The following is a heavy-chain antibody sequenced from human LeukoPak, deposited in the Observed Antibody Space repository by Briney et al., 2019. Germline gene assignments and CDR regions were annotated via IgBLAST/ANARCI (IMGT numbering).Heavy chain of an antibody. CDR3: ASRDKGYYYGMDV. CDR1: GFTFSSYA. CDR2: LYSGGST. D-gene: IGHD5-24*01. Sequence: GGSLRLSCAASGFTFSSYAMSWVRQPPGKGLEWVSLLYSGGSTYYADSVKGRFSISRDNSKNTLYLQMNSLRAEDTAVYYCASRDKGYYYGMDVWGQGTTVTVSS. J-gene: IGHJ6*02. V-gene: IGHV3-66*01.